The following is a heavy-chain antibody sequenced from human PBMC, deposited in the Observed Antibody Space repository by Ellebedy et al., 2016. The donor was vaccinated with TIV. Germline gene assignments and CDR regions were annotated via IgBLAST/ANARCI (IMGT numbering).Heavy chain of an antibody. CDR1: GYTFTSYG. CDR3: ARYCNSTTCSNWFDS. V-gene: IGHV1-18*04. CDR2: IRAYNGNT. Sequence: AASVKVSCKTSGYTFTSYGISWVRQAPGQGLEGMGWIRAYNGNTNYAQMLQGRVTMTTDTFTSTAYMELRSLRSDDTAVYYCARYCNSTTCSNWFDSWGQGTLVTVSS. J-gene: IGHJ5*01. D-gene: IGHD2-2*01.